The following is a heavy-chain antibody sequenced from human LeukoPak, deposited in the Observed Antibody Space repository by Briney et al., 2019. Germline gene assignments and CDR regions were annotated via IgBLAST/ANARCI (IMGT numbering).Heavy chain of an antibody. CDR3: ARVPAETGRLLSSGYYYYYYMDV. J-gene: IGHJ6*03. CDR1: GGSISSGSYY. Sequence: SETLSLTCTVSGGSISSGSYYWSWIRQPPGKGLEWIGYIYYSGSTNYNPSLKSRVTISVDTSKNQFSLKLSSVTAADTAVYYCARVPAETGRLLSSGYYYYYYMDVWGKGTTVTISS. V-gene: IGHV4-61*01. D-gene: IGHD1-26*01. CDR2: IYYSGST.